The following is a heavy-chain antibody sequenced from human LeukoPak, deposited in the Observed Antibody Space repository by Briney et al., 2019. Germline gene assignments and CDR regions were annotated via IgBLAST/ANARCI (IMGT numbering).Heavy chain of an antibody. V-gene: IGHV3-23*01. Sequence: GGTLRLSCAASGFTFSSYGMSWVRQAPGKGLEWVSAISGSGGSTYYADSVKGRFTISRDNSKNTLYLQMNSLRAEDTAVYYCARGSLRFLEWSIDYWGQGTLVTVSS. CDR3: ARGSLRFLEWSIDY. J-gene: IGHJ4*02. D-gene: IGHD3-3*01. CDR1: GFTFSSYG. CDR2: ISGSGGST.